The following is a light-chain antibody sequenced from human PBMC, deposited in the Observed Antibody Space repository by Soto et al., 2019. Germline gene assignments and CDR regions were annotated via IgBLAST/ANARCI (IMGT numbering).Light chain of an antibody. CDR1: QSIASN. CDR2: GAS. V-gene: IGKV3-15*01. J-gene: IGKJ2*01. Sequence: LVMTQSPATLSVSTGERATLSCRARQSIASNLAWYQQKPGQAPRLLIFGASTRATGISVRFSGSGSGTEFTLPISSLQSEDLGVYYCQQYNNWPPYTLGQGTKVDI. CDR3: QQYNNWPPYT.